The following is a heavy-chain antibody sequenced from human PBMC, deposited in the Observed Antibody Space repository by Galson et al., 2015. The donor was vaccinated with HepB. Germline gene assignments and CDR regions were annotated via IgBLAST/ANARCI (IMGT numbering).Heavy chain of an antibody. J-gene: IGHJ4*02. CDR3: ARGGVVGGRSPLDY. D-gene: IGHD2-15*01. V-gene: IGHV3-74*01. CDR2: TNRDGSVT. CDR1: GFTFSSYF. Sequence: SLRLSCAASGFTFSSYFMDWVRQAPGKGLVWVSDTNRDGSVTRYADSVKGRFTISRDYAKNMLYLQMNSLRVDDAAIYYCARGGVVGGRSPLDYWGQGVPVIVSS.